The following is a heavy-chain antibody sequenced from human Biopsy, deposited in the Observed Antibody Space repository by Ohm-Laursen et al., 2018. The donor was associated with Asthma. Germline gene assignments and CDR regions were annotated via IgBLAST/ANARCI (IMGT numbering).Heavy chain of an antibody. Sequence: SLRLSCTATGFMFRSFGMHWVRQAPPKGMEWVAVISYDWNHKFNEDSVKGRFTISRDNSKNTRYLQMNSLRTEDTAVYYCAKRRGYSGDDNDFWGQGTLAIVSS. CDR2: ISYDWNHK. CDR1: GFMFRSFG. CDR3: AKRRGYSGDDNDF. V-gene: IGHV3-30*18. D-gene: IGHD5-12*01. J-gene: IGHJ4*02.